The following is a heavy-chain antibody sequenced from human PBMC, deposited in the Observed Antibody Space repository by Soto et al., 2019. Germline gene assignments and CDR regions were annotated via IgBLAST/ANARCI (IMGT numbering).Heavy chain of an antibody. V-gene: IGHV4-31*03. D-gene: IGHD2-15*01. CDR1: GCSISSGGYY. Sequence: SSGTLSLSCTFSGCSISSGGYYWSLIRQHPGKGLEWIGYIFYSGSTYYNPSLKSRVTISVDTSKNQFSLKLSSVTAADTAVYYCARDSAYEDSEWGQGTLVTVSS. J-gene: IGHJ4*02. CDR2: IFYSGST. CDR3: ARDSAYEDSE.